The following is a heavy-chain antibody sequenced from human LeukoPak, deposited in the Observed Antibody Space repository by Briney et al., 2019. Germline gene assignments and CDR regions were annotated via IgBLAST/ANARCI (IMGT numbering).Heavy chain of an antibody. CDR1: GFTFSSYG. J-gene: IGHJ4*02. CDR2: ISYDGSNK. V-gene: IGHV3-30*18. Sequence: GGSLRLSCAASGFTFSSYGMHWVRQAPGKGLEWVAVISYDGSNKYYADSVKGRFTISRDNSKNTLYLQMNSLRAEDTAVYYCAKGGQQLARYYFDYWGQGTLVTVSS. CDR3: AKGGQQLARYYFDY. D-gene: IGHD6-13*01.